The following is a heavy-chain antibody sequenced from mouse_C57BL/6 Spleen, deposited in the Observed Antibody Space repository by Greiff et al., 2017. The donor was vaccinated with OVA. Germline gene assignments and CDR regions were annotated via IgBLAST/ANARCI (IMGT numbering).Heavy chain of an antibody. D-gene: IGHD1-1*01. Sequence: EVQLQQSGAELVRPGASVKLSCTASGFNIKDYYMHWVKQRPEQGLEWIGRIDPEDGDTEYAPKFQGKATMTADTSSNPAYLQLSSLTSEDTAVYYCTTVVATDWYFDVWGTGTTVTVSS. CDR2: IDPEDGDT. CDR3: TTVVATDWYFDV. V-gene: IGHV14-1*01. J-gene: IGHJ1*03. CDR1: GFNIKDYY.